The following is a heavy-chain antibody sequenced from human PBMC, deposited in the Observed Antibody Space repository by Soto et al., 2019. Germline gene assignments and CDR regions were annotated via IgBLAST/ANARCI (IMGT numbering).Heavy chain of an antibody. CDR2: INHSGST. J-gene: IGHJ4*02. CDR1: GGSFSGYY. CDR3: ARTYSTSRPPNFNN. V-gene: IGHV4-34*01. D-gene: IGHD6-13*01. Sequence: SETLSLTCAVYGGSFSGYYWSWIRQPPGKGLEWIGEINHSGSTNYNPSLKSRVTISVDTSKNQFSLKLSSVTAADTAVYYCARTYSTSRPPNFNNGGRETLVTVS.